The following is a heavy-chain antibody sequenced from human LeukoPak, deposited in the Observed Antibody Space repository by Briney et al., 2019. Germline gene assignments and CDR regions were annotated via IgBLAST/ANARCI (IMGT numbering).Heavy chain of an antibody. Sequence: SETLSLTCTVSGGSITSSSYYWGWIRQPPGKGLEWIGSIFYSGSTYYNPSLKSRVTISVDTSKTQFSLKLSSMTAADTAVYYCARRVFASGRQDYWGQGTLVTVSS. D-gene: IGHD3-10*01. V-gene: IGHV4-39*01. CDR2: IFYSGST. CDR3: ARRVFASGRQDY. CDR1: GGSITSSSYY. J-gene: IGHJ4*02.